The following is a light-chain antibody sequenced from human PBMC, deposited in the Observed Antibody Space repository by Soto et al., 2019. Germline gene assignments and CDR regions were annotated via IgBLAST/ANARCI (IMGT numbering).Light chain of an antibody. Sequence: QSALTQPASVSGSPGQSITISCAGTNSDVGAYDYVSWYQQHPGKAPKLMIYGVTYRPSGVSDRFSASKSGNTASLTISGLQAEDEADYYCSSYTTSRTLLFGGGTKVTVL. CDR2: GVT. J-gene: IGLJ2*01. CDR3: SSYTTSRTLL. V-gene: IGLV2-14*01. CDR1: NSDVGAYDY.